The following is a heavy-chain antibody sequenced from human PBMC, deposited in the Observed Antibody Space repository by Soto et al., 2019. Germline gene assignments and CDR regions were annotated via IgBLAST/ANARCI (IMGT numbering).Heavy chain of an antibody. D-gene: IGHD6-19*01. CDR1: GGSVSSGSYY. Sequence: QVQLQESGPGLVKPSETLSLTCTVSGGSVSSGSYYWGWIRQPPGKGLEWIEYIYHSGSTNYNPSLRSRVTISVDTTKNQFSLSLTSVTAADTAVYYCARLSAAWFDPWGQGTLVTVAS. J-gene: IGHJ5*02. CDR2: IYHSGST. V-gene: IGHV4-61*01. CDR3: ARLSAAWFDP.